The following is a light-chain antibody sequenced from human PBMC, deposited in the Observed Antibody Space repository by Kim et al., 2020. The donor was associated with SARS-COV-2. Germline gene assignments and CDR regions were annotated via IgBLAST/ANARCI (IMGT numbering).Light chain of an antibody. CDR3: GSRDTSGNLVV. J-gene: IGLJ2*01. Sequence: SSELTQDPAVSVALGQTVRITCQGDSLRKYYATWYQQKSGQAPVLVIYDENERPAGIPDRFSGSILGNTASLTITGAQAEDEADYYCGSRDTSGNLVVFGGGTQLTVL. V-gene: IGLV3-19*01. CDR2: DEN. CDR1: SLRKYY.